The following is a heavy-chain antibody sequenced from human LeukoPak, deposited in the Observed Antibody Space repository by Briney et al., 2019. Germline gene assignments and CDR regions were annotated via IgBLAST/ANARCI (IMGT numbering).Heavy chain of an antibody. CDR1: GYTFASYG. CDR3: ARTRGYYFDY. J-gene: IGHJ4*02. Sequence: ASVKVSCKASGYTFASYGISWVRQAPGQGLEWMGWISAYNGNTNYAQKLQGRVTMTTDTSTSTVYMELSSLTSEDTAVYYCARTRGYYFDYWGQGTLVTVSS. V-gene: IGHV1-18*01. CDR2: ISAYNGNT.